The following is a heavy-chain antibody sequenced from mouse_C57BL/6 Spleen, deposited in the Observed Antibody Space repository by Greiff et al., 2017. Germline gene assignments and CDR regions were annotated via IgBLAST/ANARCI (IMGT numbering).Heavy chain of an antibody. Sequence: QVQLKESGAELARPGASVKMSCKASGYTFTSYTMHWVKQRPGQGLEWIGYINPSSGYTKYNQKFKDKATLTADKSSSTAYMQLSSLTSEDSAVYYCARRDDYGNYFDYWGQGTTLTVSS. CDR2: INPSSGYT. V-gene: IGHV1-4*01. D-gene: IGHD2-4*01. CDR3: ARRDDYGNYFDY. J-gene: IGHJ2*01. CDR1: GYTFTSYT.